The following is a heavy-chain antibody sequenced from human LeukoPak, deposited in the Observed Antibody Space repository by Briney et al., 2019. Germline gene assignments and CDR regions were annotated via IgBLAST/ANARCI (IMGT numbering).Heavy chain of an antibody. V-gene: IGHV4-59*01. J-gene: IGHJ3*02. CDR3: ASGRPRNAFDI. Sequence: SETLSLTCTVSGGSIGSYYWSWIRQPPGKGLEWIGYIYYSGGTNYNPSLKSRVTISVDTSKNQFSLKLSSVTAADTAVYYCASGRPRNAFDIWGQGTMVTVSS. CDR2: IYYSGGT. CDR1: GGSIGSYY.